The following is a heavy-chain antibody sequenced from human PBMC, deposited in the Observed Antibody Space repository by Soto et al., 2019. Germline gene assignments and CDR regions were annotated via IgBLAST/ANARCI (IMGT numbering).Heavy chain of an antibody. V-gene: IGHV3-73*01. Sequence: LRLSCAASGFTFSGSAMHWVRQASGKGLEWVGRIRSKANSYATAYAASVKGRFTISRDDSKNTAYLQMNSLKTEDTAVYYCTRRVGIAAPRYYYYGMDVWGQGTTV. CDR3: TRRVGIAAPRYYYYGMDV. J-gene: IGHJ6*02. D-gene: IGHD6-25*01. CDR1: GFTFSGSA. CDR2: IRSKANSYAT.